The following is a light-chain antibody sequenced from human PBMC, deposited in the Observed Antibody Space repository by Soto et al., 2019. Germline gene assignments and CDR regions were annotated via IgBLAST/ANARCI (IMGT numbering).Light chain of an antibody. J-gene: IGKJ1*01. Sequence: DIQMTQSPSTLSASVGDRVTITCRASQSISSWLAWYKQKPGKAPKLLIYDASSLESGVPSRFSGNGSGTEFTLTISSLQPDDFATYYCQQYNSYSWTFGQGTKVDIK. V-gene: IGKV1-5*01. CDR3: QQYNSYSWT. CDR1: QSISSW. CDR2: DAS.